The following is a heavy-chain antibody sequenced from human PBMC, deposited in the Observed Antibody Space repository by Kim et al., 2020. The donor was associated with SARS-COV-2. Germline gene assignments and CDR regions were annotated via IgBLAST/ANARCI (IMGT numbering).Heavy chain of an antibody. CDR2: IYYSGST. Sequence: SETLSLTCTVSRGSISSGDYYWSWIRQPPGKGLEWIGYIYYSGSTYYNPSLKSRVTISVDTSKNQFSLKLSSVTAADTAVYYCAREGLAGTTDFDAFDIWGQGKMVTVSS. CDR3: AREGLAGTTDFDAFDI. D-gene: IGHD1-7*01. V-gene: IGHV4-30-4*01. J-gene: IGHJ3*02. CDR1: RGSISSGDYY.